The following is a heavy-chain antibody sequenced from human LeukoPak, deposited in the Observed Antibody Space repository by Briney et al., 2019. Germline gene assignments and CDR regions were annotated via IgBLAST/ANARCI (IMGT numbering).Heavy chain of an antibody. CDR2: IYYSGST. CDR1: GGSISSGDYY. D-gene: IGHD3-16*01. CDR3: ARHYDWVSRFDY. J-gene: IGHJ4*02. V-gene: IGHV4-30-4*01. Sequence: SQTLSLTCTVSGGSISSGDYYWSWIRQPPGKGLEWIGYIYYSGSTNYNPSLKSRVTISVDTSKNQFSLKLSSVTAADTAVYYCARHYDWVSRFDYWGQGTLVTVSS.